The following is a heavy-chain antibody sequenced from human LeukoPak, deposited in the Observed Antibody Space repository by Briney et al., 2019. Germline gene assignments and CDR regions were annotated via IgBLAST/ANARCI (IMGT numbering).Heavy chain of an antibody. CDR1: GYSFTSYW. Sequence: GESLKISCKGSGYSFTSYWIGWVRQMPGKGLEWMGIIYPGDSDTRYSPSFQGQVTISADKSISTAYLQWSSLKPSDTAMYYCARQAPVIAAAGRWFDPWGQGTLVTVSS. V-gene: IGHV5-51*01. J-gene: IGHJ5*02. CDR2: IYPGDSDT. D-gene: IGHD6-13*01. CDR3: ARQAPVIAAAGRWFDP.